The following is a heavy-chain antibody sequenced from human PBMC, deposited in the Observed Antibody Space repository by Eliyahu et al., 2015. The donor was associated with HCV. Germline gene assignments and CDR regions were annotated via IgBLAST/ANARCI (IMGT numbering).Heavy chain of an antibody. D-gene: IGHD6-19*01. J-gene: IGHJ5*02. CDR3: ASGGGGIAVAGTGGWFDP. CDR1: XGSISXXY. Sequence: QVQLQESGPGLVKPSETLSLTCTVSXGSISXXYWSWIRXPPGKGLEWIEYIHYXGSTNSNPSLKSRVSISVDTSKNQFSLKLSSVTAADTAVYYCASGGGGIAVAGTGGWFDPWGQGTLVTVSS. V-gene: IGHV4-59*01. CDR2: IHYXGST.